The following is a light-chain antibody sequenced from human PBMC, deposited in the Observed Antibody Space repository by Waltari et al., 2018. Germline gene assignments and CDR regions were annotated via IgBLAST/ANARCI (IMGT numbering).Light chain of an antibody. CDR2: DAF. CDR3: QQRSNWPLT. V-gene: IGKV3-11*01. Sequence: EIVLTQSPAILSLSPGERATLSCRASQDIRSFLAWYQHKPGQAPRLLIYDAFNRATGIPARFSGSGSGTDFTLTISSLEPEDFAVYYCQQRSNWPLTFAQGTRLEIK. J-gene: IGKJ5*01. CDR1: QDIRSF.